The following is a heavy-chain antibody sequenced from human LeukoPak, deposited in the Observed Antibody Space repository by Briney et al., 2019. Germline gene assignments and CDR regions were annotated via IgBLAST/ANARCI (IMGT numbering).Heavy chain of an antibody. V-gene: IGHV1-69*13. CDR1: GGIFSNYA. CDR3: ARADYDYFDP. J-gene: IGHJ5*02. CDR2: IIPILGTS. D-gene: IGHD3-16*01. Sequence: SVKVSCKASGGIFSNYAITWVRQAPGQGLEWMGEIIPILGTSKYAQMFQGRVTITADESTSTAYMELSSLRSEDTAMYYSARADYDYFDPWGQGTLVTVSS.